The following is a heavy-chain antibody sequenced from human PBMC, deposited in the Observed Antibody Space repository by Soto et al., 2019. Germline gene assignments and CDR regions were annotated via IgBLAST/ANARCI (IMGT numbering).Heavy chain of an antibody. CDR3: AGDEGIMITFGEAAGGSDAFDI. CDR1: GFTFSSYG. V-gene: IGHV3-33*01. J-gene: IGHJ3*02. Sequence: GGSLRLSCAASGFTFSSYGMHWVRQAPGKGLEWVAVIWYDGSNKYYADSVKGRFTISRDNSKNTLYLQMNSLRAEDTAVYYCAGDEGIMITFGEAAGGSDAFDIWGQGTMVTVSS. D-gene: IGHD3-16*01. CDR2: IWYDGSNK.